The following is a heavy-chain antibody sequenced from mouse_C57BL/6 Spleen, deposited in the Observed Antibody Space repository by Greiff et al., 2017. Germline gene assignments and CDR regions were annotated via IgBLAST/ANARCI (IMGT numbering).Heavy chain of an antibody. Sequence: VHLVESGPELVKPGASVKISCKASGYAFSSSWMNWVKQRPGKGLEWIGRIYPGDGDTNYNGKFKGKATLTADKSSSTAYMQLSSLTSEDSAVYFCARSGYDYDGDYAMDYWGQGTSVTVSS. V-gene: IGHV1-82*01. CDR3: ARSGYDYDGDYAMDY. J-gene: IGHJ4*01. CDR1: GYAFSSSW. D-gene: IGHD2-4*01. CDR2: IYPGDGDT.